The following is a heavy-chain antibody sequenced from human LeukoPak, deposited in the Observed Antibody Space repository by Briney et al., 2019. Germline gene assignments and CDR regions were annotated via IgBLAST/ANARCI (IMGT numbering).Heavy chain of an antibody. CDR3: ARGDYYDSSGYKL. V-gene: IGHV4-59*01. CDR1: GGSISSYY. D-gene: IGHD3-22*01. J-gene: IGHJ4*02. Sequence: SETLSLTCTVSGGSISSYYWSWIRRPPGKGLEWIGYICYSGSTNYNPSLKSRVTISVDTSKNQFSLKLSSVTAADTAVYYCARGDYYDSSGYKLWGQGTLVTVSS. CDR2: ICYSGST.